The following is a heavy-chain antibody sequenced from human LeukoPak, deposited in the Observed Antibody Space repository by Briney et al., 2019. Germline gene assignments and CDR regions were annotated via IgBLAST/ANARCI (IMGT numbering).Heavy chain of an antibody. V-gene: IGHV4-30-4*01. CDR3: ARGDDYNGSGSYGAFDI. D-gene: IGHD3-10*01. J-gene: IGHJ3*02. Sequence: PSQTLSLTCTVSGGSISNGDYYWSWIRRPPGKGLEYIGYIHYSGNTYYNPSLRSRVTISVDTSNNQFSLKLSSVTAADTAVYYCARGDDYNGSGSYGAFDIWGQGTMVTVSS. CDR2: IHYSGNT. CDR1: GGSISNGDYY.